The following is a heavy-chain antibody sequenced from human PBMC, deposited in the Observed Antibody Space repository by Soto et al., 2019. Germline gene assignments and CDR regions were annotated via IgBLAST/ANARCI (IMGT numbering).Heavy chain of an antibody. CDR2: IYPGDSDT. Sequence: PGESLKISCKGSGYSFTSYWIGWVRQMPGKGLEWMGIIYPGDSDTRYSPSFQGQVTISADKSINTAYLQWSSLKASDTATYYCARTAVTPLDTGWFDPWGQGTLVTAPQ. V-gene: IGHV5-51*01. CDR3: ARTAVTPLDTGWFDP. J-gene: IGHJ5*02. CDR1: GYSFTSYW. D-gene: IGHD5-18*01.